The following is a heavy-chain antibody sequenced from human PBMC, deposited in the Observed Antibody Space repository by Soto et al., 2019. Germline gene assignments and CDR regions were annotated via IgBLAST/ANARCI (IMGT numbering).Heavy chain of an antibody. V-gene: IGHV3-33*01. CDR3: ARWGNNKALDF. D-gene: IGHD3-16*01. J-gene: IGHJ4*01. CDR2: IWRDGSDK. Sequence: GGSLRLSCAASGFTFGTNGMHWVRQAPGKGLEWVAGIWRDGSDKYYADSVKGRFTISRDNSQNTLYLQINSLRADDTAVYYCARWGNNKALDFWGHGTLVTVSS. CDR1: GFTFGTNG.